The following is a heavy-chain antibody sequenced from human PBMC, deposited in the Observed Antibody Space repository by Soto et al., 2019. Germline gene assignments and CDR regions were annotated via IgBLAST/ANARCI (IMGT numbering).Heavy chain of an antibody. CDR1: GGSISSYY. D-gene: IGHD3-10*01. Sequence: SETLSLTCTVSGGSISSYYWSWIRQPPGKGLEWIGYIYYSGSTNYNPSLKSRVTISVDASKNQFSLKLSSVTAADTAIYYCARDALTDATMVPGAIDLWGQGALVTVSS. CDR3: ARDALTDATMVPGAIDL. J-gene: IGHJ5*02. CDR2: IYYSGST. V-gene: IGHV4-59*12.